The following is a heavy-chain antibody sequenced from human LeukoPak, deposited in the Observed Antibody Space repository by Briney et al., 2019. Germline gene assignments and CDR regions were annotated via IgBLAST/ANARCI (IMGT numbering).Heavy chain of an antibody. V-gene: IGHV3-21*01. CDR3: ARDSDISGYDLDY. CDR1: GFTFSSYS. Sequence: PGGSLRLSCAASGFTFSSYSMNWVRQAPGKGLEWVSSISSSSYIYYADSVKGRFTISRDNAKNSLCLQMNSLRAEDTAVYYCARDSDISGYDLDYWGQGTLVTVSS. D-gene: IGHD5-12*01. J-gene: IGHJ4*02. CDR2: ISSSSYI.